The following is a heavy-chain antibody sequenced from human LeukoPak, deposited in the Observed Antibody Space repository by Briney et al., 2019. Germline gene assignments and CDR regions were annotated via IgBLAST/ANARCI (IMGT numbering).Heavy chain of an antibody. V-gene: IGHV4-31*03. CDR1: GGSISSGGYY. Sequence: PSETLSLTCTVSGGSISSGGYYWGWIRQHPGKGREWIGYIYYSGSTYYNPSLKSRVTISVDTSKNQFSLTLRSVTAADTAVYYCARVASGWYGKNFDYWGQGTLVTVSS. CDR3: ARVASGWYGKNFDY. J-gene: IGHJ4*02. D-gene: IGHD6-19*01. CDR2: IYYSGST.